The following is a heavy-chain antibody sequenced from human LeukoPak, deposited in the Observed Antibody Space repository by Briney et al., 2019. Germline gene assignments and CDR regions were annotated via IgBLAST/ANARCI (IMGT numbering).Heavy chain of an antibody. CDR1: GYTFTGYY. V-gene: IGHV1-2*02. J-gene: IGHJ4*02. CDR2: INPNSGGT. D-gene: IGHD4-17*01. CDR3: ARDSDYGDYGDY. Sequence: GASVKVSCKASGYTFTGYYMHWVRQAPGQGLEWMGWINPNSGGTYYAQKFQGRVTMTRDTSISTAYMELSRLRSDDTAVYYCARDSDYGDYGDYWGQGTLDTLSS.